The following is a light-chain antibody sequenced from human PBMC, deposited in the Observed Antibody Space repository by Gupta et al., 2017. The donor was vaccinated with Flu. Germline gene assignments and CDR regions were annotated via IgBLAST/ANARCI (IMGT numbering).Light chain of an antibody. J-gene: IGKJ1*01. CDR3: QHYNSYSGT. CDR2: KAS. Sequence: IEMGQSPSTLSASIGDRVTITCRASQSISSGLAWYQQKPGTAPKLLIYKASSLESGVPSRFSGSGSGTEFTLTISSLQPDDFATYYCQHYNSYSGTFGQGTKVEIK. V-gene: IGKV1-5*03. CDR1: QSISSG.